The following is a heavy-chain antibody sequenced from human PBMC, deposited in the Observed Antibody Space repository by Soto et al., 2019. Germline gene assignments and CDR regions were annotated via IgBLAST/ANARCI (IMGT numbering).Heavy chain of an antibody. CDR3: ARDLRDRAAAAYYFDY. V-gene: IGHV3-21*01. CDR2: ISSSSSYI. J-gene: IGHJ4*02. D-gene: IGHD6-13*01. CDR1: GFTFSSYS. Sequence: GGSLRLSCAASGFTFSSYSMNWVRQAPGKGLEWVSSISSSSSYIYYADSVKGRFTISRDNAKNSLYLQMNSLRAEDTAVYYCARDLRDRAAAAYYFDYWGQGTLVTVSS.